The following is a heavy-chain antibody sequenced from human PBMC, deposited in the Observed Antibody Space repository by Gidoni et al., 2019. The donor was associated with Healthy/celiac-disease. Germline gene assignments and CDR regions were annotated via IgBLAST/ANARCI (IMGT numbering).Heavy chain of an antibody. CDR1: GYTFTSYY. CDR3: ARSVWMTTVIKNYGMDV. CDR2: INPSGGST. V-gene: IGHV1-46*01. Sequence: QVQLVQSGAEVKKPGASVKVSCKASGYTFTSYYMHWVRQAPGQGLEWMGIINPSGGSTSYAQKFQGRVTMTRDTSTSTVYMELSSLRSEDTAVYYCARSVWMTTVIKNYGMDVWGQGTTVTVSS. D-gene: IGHD4-17*01. J-gene: IGHJ6*02.